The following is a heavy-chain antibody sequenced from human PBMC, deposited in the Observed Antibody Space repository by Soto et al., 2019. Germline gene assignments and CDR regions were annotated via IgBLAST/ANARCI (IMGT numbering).Heavy chain of an antibody. CDR1: GFTFSSYA. CDR3: AKERGIAAAGRYYYYYMDV. Sequence: GGSLRLSCAASGFTFSSYAMSWVRQAPGKGLEWVSAISGSGGSTYYADSVKGRFTISRDNSKNTLYLQMNSLRAEDTAVYYCAKERGIAAAGRYYYYYMDVWGKGTTVTVSS. J-gene: IGHJ6*03. CDR2: ISGSGGST. D-gene: IGHD6-13*01. V-gene: IGHV3-23*01.